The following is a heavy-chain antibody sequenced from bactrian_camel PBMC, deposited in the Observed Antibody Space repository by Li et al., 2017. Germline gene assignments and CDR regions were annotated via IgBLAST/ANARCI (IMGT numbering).Heavy chain of an antibody. J-gene: IGHJ4*01. D-gene: IGHD2*01. V-gene: IGHV3S9*01. CDR2: MDSDGTT. Sequence: HVQLVESGGGSVQAGGSLRLSCAGSGFTHSVCSMGWYRQAPGNVRELVSSMDSDGTTIYADSVKGRFTISQDNEKNMLYLQMNSLKTEDTATYYCAADHQDPSRGAYFDHCNYMGQGTQVTVS. CDR3: AADHQDPSRGAYFDHCNY. CDR1: GFTHSVCS.